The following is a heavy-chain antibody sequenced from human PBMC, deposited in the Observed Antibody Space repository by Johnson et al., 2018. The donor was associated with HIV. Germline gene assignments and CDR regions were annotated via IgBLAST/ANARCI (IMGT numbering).Heavy chain of an antibody. CDR2: IYSRGGS. D-gene: IGHD3-3*01. V-gene: IGHV3-66*01. J-gene: IGHJ3*02. CDR3: ATYNFWSSYAFDI. CDR1: GFTVSSSS. Sequence: VQLVESGGGLVQPGGSLRLSCAEYGFTVSSSSMRWVRQAPGKGLEWVSVIYSRGGSYYVDSVRGRFTISRDNSKRKLYLQMDRLTAEDTAVYYCATYNFWSSYAFDIWGQGTTVTVSS.